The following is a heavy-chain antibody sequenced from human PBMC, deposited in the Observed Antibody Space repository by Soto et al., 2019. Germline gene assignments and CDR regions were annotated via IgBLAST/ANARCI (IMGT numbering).Heavy chain of an antibody. CDR2: INAGNGNT. CDR1: GYTFTSYA. J-gene: IGHJ4*02. V-gene: IGHV1-3*01. Sequence: ASVKVSCKASGYTFTSYAMHWVRQAPGQRLEWMGWINAGNGNTKYSQKFQGRVTITRDTSASTAFMELSSLRSEDTAVYYFARAHKDIYCSSTSCQLDYWGQGTLVTVSS. D-gene: IGHD2-2*01. CDR3: ARAHKDIYCSSTSCQLDY.